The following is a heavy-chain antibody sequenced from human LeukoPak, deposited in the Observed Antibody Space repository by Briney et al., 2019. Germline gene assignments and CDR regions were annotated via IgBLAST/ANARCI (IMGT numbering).Heavy chain of an antibody. Sequence: MASETLSLTCTVSGGSISSYYWSWIRQPPGKGLEWIGYIYYSGSTNYNPSLKSRVTISVDTSKNQFSLKLSSVTAADTAVYYCARQGSYNWFDPWGQGTLVIVSS. CDR1: GGSISSYY. D-gene: IGHD2-15*01. CDR3: ARQGSYNWFDP. J-gene: IGHJ5*02. CDR2: IYYSGST. V-gene: IGHV4-59*01.